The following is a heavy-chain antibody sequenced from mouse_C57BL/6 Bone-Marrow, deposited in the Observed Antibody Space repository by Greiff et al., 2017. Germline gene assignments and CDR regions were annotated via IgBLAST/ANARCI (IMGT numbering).Heavy chain of an antibody. Sequence: VQLQQSGAELVKPGASVKLSCTASGFNIKDYYMHWVKQRTEQGLEWIGRIDPEDGETKSAPKFQGKATITADTSSNTAYLQLSSLTSEDTAVYSCARGFYYDYPAWFAYWGQGTLVTVSA. D-gene: IGHD2-4*01. CDR2: IDPEDGET. V-gene: IGHV14-2*01. CDR1: GFNIKDYY. CDR3: ARGFYYDYPAWFAY. J-gene: IGHJ3*01.